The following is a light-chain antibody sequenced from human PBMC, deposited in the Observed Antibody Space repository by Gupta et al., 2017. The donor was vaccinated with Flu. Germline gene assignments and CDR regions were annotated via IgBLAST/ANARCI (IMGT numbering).Light chain of an antibody. J-gene: IGKJ2*01. CDR3: MQALQTPYT. CDR1: QTLLHSNGYNY. CDR2: LGS. V-gene: IGKV2-28*01. Sequence: DIGMTQSPLSLSVTPGEPASFSCRSSQTLLHSNGYNYLNWYLQKPGQSPQFLIYLGSNRASGVPDRFSGSGAGTDFTLKISRVEAADVGVYYCMQALQTPYTFGQGTKLEIK.